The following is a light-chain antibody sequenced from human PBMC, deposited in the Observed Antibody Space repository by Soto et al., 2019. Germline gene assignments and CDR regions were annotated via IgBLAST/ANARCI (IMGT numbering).Light chain of an antibody. CDR2: EVS. V-gene: IGLV2-14*01. J-gene: IGLJ1*01. CDR3: SSYTSSNTLHYV. CDR1: RSDVGGYDY. Sequence: QSALTQPASVSGSPGRSITVSCTGTRSDVGGYDYVSWYQQHPGKAPKLIIYEVSNRPSGVSYRFSGSKSGNTASLTISGLQAEDEADYYCSSYTSSNTLHYVFGSGTKLTVL.